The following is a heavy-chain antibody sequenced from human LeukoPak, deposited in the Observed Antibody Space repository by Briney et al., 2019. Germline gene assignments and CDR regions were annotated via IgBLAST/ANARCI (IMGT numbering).Heavy chain of an antibody. CDR3: ATDYYDSRFDY. V-gene: IGHV3-30*03. CDR1: GFTFSSYG. D-gene: IGHD3-3*01. CDR2: ISYDGSNK. Sequence: GGSLRLSCAASGFTFSSYGMHWVRQAPGKGLEWVAVISYDGSNKYYADSVKGRFTISRDNSKNTLYLQMNSLRAGDTAVYYCATDYYDSRFDYWGQGTLVTVSS. J-gene: IGHJ4*02.